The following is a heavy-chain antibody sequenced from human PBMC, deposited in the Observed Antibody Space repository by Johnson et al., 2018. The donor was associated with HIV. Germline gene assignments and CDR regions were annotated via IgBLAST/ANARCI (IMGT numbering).Heavy chain of an antibody. CDR3: ARGEYDSSGWSEEDGAFDI. D-gene: IGHD3-22*01. V-gene: IGHV3-30*04. CDR2: ISYDGINK. Sequence: QVQLVESGGGVVQPGRSLRLSCAASGFTFSSYAMYWVRQAPGKGLEWVAVISYDGINKYYTDSVKGRFTISRDNSKNTLYRQMNSLRAEDTALYYCARGEYDSSGWSEEDGAFDIWGQGTMVTVSS. CDR1: GFTFSSYA. J-gene: IGHJ3*02.